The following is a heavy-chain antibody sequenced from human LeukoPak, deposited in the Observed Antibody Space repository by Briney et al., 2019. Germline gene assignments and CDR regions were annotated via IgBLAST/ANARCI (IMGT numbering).Heavy chain of an antibody. CDR1: VLNFCKYA. Sequence: GGSLRLSCAASVLNFCKYAVTWVRQAPGKGLECVSAVSGSNTNRSDADSVKGRFTISRGNCKNMLYLEMKSLRVEDTAIYSIAKDRSSTTSCSKYWGRGTLVTVSS. J-gene: IGHJ4*02. D-gene: IGHD2-2*01. V-gene: IGHV3-23*01. CDR2: VSGSNTNR. CDR3: AKDRSSTTSCSKY.